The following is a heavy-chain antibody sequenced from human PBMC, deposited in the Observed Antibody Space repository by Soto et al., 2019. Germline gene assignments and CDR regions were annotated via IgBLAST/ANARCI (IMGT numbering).Heavy chain of an antibody. D-gene: IGHD2-21*02. J-gene: IGHJ6*02. CDR1: GGTFTGYT. V-gene: IGHV1-69*09. Sequence: QVQLVQSGAEVTKPGSSVRVSCTTSGGTFTGYTINWLRQAPGRGLEWMGRIIPVLGVTNYAQKFRGRVTIAAGKSTNIAFMELSGLRSEDTAIYYCARRRYCGADCYRSHYYGLDVWGQGTTVTVSS. CDR3: ARRRYCGADCYRSHYYGLDV. CDR2: IIPVLGVT.